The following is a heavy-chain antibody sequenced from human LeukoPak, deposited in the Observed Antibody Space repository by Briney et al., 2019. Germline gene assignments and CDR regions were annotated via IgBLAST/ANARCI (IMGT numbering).Heavy chain of an antibody. J-gene: IGHJ2*01. CDR3: ARVSSSWYQDWYFDL. CDR1: GGSISSYY. CDR2: IDTSGNT. V-gene: IGHV4-4*07. D-gene: IGHD6-13*01. Sequence: SETLSLTCTVSGGSISSYYWSWIRQPPGKGLEWIGRIDTSGNTNYKPSLKSRVTMSVDTTKKQFSLKLTSVTAADTAVYYCARVSSSWYQDWYFDLWGRGTLVTVSS.